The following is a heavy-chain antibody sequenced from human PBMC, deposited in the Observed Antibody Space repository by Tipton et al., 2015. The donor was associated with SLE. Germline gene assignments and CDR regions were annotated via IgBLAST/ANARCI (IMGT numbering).Heavy chain of an antibody. J-gene: IGHJ4*02. V-gene: IGHV4-39*01. CDR1: GGSISSSSYY. CDR3: ERHGNQDY. CDR2: IYYSGST. Sequence: TLSLTCTVSGGSISSSSYYWGWIRQPPGKGLEWIGSIYYSGSTYYNPSLKSRVTISVDTSKNQFSLKLSSLTAADTAVYYCERHGNQDYWGQGTLVTVSS. D-gene: IGHD4-23*01.